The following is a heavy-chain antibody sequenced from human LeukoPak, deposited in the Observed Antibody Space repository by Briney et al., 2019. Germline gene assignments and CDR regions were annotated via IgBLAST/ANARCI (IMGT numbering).Heavy chain of an antibody. CDR2: IYTSGST. J-gene: IGHJ4*02. Sequence: SETLSLTCTVSGYSISSGYYWGWIRQPAGKGLEWIGRIYTSGSTNYNPSLKSRVTMSVDTSKNQFSLKLSSVTAADTAVYYCARTYYYGSGSSHFDYWGQGTLVTVSS. CDR3: ARTYYYGSGSSHFDY. V-gene: IGHV4-61*02. D-gene: IGHD3-10*01. CDR1: GYSISSGYY.